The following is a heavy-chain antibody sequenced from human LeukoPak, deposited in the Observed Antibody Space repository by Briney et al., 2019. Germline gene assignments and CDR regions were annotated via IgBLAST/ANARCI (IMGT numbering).Heavy chain of an antibody. Sequence: TGGSLRLSCAASGFTFSSYWMHWVRQAPGKGLVWVSRINSDGSSTSYADSVKGRFTISRDNAKNTLYLQMNSLRAEDTALYYCAKGGISSSSANYFDYWGQGTLVTVSS. J-gene: IGHJ4*02. CDR3: AKGGISSSSANYFDY. D-gene: IGHD6-6*01. CDR2: INSDGSST. V-gene: IGHV3-74*01. CDR1: GFTFSSYW.